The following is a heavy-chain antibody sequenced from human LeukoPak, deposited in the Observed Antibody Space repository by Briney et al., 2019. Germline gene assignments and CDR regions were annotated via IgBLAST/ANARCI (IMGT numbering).Heavy chain of an antibody. CDR2: IIPIFGTA. Sequence: SVKVSCKASGGTFSSYTISWVRQAPGQGLEWMGGIIPIFGTANYAQKFQGRVTITADKSTSTAYMELSSLRSEDTAVYYCASFTTGTTWHYWGQGTLVTVSS. J-gene: IGHJ4*02. CDR3: ASFTTGTTWHY. D-gene: IGHD1-1*01. CDR1: GGTFSSYT. V-gene: IGHV1-69*06.